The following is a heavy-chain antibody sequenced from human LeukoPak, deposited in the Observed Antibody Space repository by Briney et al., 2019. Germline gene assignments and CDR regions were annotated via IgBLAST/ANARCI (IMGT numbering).Heavy chain of an antibody. J-gene: IGHJ6*03. V-gene: IGHV3-49*04. Sequence: GGSLRLSCTASGFTFGDYAMSWVRQAPGKGLEWVGFIRSKAYGGTTEYAASVKGRFTISRDDSESIAYLQMNSLKTEDTAVYYCTRDRTVTFAYYYYMDVWGKGTTVTVSS. CDR1: GFTFGDYA. CDR3: TRDRTVTFAYYYYMDV. CDR2: IRSKAYGGTT. D-gene: IGHD4-11*01.